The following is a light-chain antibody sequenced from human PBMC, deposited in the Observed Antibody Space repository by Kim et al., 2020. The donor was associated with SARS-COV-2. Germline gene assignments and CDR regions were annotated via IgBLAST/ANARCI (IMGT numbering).Light chain of an antibody. V-gene: IGLV3-1*01. J-gene: IGLJ2*01. Sequence: VSPGQTASNTCSGDKLGEKYACWYQQKPGQSPVLVIYQDIKRPSGIPERFSGSNSGNTATLTISGTQAMDEADYYCQAWDSSTAVFGGGTQLTVL. CDR1: KLGEKY. CDR3: QAWDSSTAV. CDR2: QDI.